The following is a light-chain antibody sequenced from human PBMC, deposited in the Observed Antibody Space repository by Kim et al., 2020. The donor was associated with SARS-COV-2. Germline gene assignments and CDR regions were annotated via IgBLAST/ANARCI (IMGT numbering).Light chain of an antibody. V-gene: IGLV3-27*01. CDR2: KDS. CDR3: YSAADNHWV. J-gene: IGLJ3*02. Sequence: VSPGQTARITCSGDVLAKKYARWFQQKPGQAPVLVIYKDSERPSGIPERFSGSSSGTTVTLTISGAQVEDEADYYCYSAADNHWVFGGGTQLTVL. CDR1: VLAKKY.